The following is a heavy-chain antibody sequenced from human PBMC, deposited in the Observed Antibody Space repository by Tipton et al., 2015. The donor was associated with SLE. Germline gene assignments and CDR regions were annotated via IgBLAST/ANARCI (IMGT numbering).Heavy chain of an antibody. J-gene: IGHJ6*03. CDR2: TYYRSKWYN. Sequence: GLVKPSQTLSLTCAISGDSVSSNSAAWNWIRQSPSRGLEWLGRTYYRSKWYNDFALSVKSRIIVNPDTSKNQFSLKLRSVTAADTAVYYCARPLYYYYYMDVWGKGTTVTVSS. V-gene: IGHV6-1*01. CDR3: ARPLYYYYYMDV. CDR1: GDSVSSNSAA.